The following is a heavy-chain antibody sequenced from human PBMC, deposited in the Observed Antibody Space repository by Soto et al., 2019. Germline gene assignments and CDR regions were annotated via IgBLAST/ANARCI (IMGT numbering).Heavy chain of an antibody. CDR3: AHRRDYDGSWNEGTFDP. D-gene: IGHD3-16*01. Sequence: GPALLNPTQTLTLTWTFSELSPGSSGVGVGWIRQPPGKALEWLGFIYWDEDKRFSRSVRGSLTVTKDTSKPQGVLTMPNLDPGDTATYSCAHRRDYDGSWNEGTFDPWGPGILVTVSS. CDR1: ELSPGSSGVG. J-gene: IGHJ5*02. CDR2: IYWDEDK. V-gene: IGHV2-5*02.